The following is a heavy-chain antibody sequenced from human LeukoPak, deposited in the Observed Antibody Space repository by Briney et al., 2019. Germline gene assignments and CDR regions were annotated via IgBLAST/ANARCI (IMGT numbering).Heavy chain of an antibody. CDR3: ARGIPGGHSSGWFFDY. J-gene: IGHJ4*02. CDR1: GGSFSGYY. Sequence: SETLSLTCAVYGGSFSGYYWSWIRQPPGKGLEWIGEINHSGSTNYNPSLKSRVTISVDTSKNQFSLKLSSVTAADTAVYYCARGIPGGHSSGWFFDYWGQGTLVTVSS. CDR2: INHSGST. V-gene: IGHV4-34*01. D-gene: IGHD6-19*01.